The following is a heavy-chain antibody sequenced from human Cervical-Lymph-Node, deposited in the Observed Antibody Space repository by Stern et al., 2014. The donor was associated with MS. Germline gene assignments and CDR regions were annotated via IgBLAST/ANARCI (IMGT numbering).Heavy chain of an antibody. J-gene: IGHJ5*02. V-gene: IGHV1-8*01. CDR2: LNPNSGNP. CDR3: ARGRTSRNWFDP. D-gene: IGHD1-1*01. CDR1: GYTFTNYD. Sequence: QEQLVESGAEAKKPGASVKVSCKASGYTFTNYDINWVRQATGQGLEWMGGLNPNSGNPGYSQKFQGILTMTRNTSIDTAYMELSSLRSEDTAFYYCARGRTSRNWFDPWGQGTLVTVSS.